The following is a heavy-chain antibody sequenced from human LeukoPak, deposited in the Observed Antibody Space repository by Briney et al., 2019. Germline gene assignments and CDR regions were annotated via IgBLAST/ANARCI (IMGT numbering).Heavy chain of an antibody. D-gene: IGHD4-17*01. V-gene: IGHV3-21*01. CDR3: AKDLTVTSTCYFDL. J-gene: IGHJ5*02. CDR2: ITGSSRYI. CDR1: GFTFSSYS. Sequence: GGSLRPSCAASGFTFSSYSMNWVRQAPGKGLEWVSSITGSSRYIYYADSVRGRFTISRDNAKNSLYLQMNSLRAEDTAVYYCAKDLTVTSTCYFDLWGQGTLVTVSS.